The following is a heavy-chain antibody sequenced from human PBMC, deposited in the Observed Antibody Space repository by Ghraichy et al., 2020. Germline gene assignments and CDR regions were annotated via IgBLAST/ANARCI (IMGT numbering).Heavy chain of an antibody. CDR2: ITGRGTST. Sequence: GGSLRLSCAVSGFTFSNFAMSWVRQIPGKGLEWLSGITGRGTSTYYAGSVKGRPTISRDNSRNTLYLQMHSLRAEDTAVYYCATAIALEPKAPRGLGDYYYGMDVWGQGTTVTV. V-gene: IGHV3-23*01. CDR3: ATAIALEPKAPRGLGDYYYGMDV. CDR1: GFTFSNFA. D-gene: IGHD2-8*02. J-gene: IGHJ6*02.